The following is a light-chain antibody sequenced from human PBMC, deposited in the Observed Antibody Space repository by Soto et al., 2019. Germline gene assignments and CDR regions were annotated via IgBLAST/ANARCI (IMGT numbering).Light chain of an antibody. CDR3: SSYTSSITLVV. V-gene: IGLV2-14*01. CDR1: SSDVGSYNY. J-gene: IGLJ2*01. CDR2: EVT. Sequence: QSVLTQPASVSGSPGQSITISCTGTSSDVGSYNYVSWYQQHPGKAPKLMIYEVTNRPSGVSNRFSGSKSGNTASLTISGLQAEDEADYYCSSYTSSITLVVFGGGTKLTVL.